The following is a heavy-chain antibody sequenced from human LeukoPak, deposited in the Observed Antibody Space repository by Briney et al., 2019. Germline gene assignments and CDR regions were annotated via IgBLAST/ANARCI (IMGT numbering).Heavy chain of an antibody. J-gene: IGHJ4*02. CDR3: AAERVRDSTTKYYFDY. D-gene: IGHD2/OR15-2a*01. V-gene: IGHV4-34*01. CDR2: INHSGST. Sequence: PSETLSLTCAVYGGSFSGYYWSWIRQPPGKGLEWMGEINHSGSTNYNPSLKSRVTISVDTSKNQFSLKLSSVTAADTAVYYCAAERVRDSTTKYYFDYWGQGTLVTVSS. CDR1: GGSFSGYY.